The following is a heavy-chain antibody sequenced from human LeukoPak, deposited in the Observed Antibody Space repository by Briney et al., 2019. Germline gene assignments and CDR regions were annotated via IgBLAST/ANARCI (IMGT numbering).Heavy chain of an antibody. J-gene: IGHJ4*02. D-gene: IGHD3-22*01. CDR1: GGTFSGYY. V-gene: IGHV4-34*01. CDR3: ARGYYYDSSGYTIDY. CDR2: INHSGST. Sequence: SETMSLTCAVYGGTFSGYYWSWIRQPPGKGLEWIGEINHSGSTNYNPSLKSRVTISVDTYKNQFSLKLSSVTAADTAVYYCARGYYYDSSGYTIDYWGQGTLVTVSS.